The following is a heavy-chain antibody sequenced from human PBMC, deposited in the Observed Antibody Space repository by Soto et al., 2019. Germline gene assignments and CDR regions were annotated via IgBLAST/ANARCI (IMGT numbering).Heavy chain of an antibody. D-gene: IGHD2-15*01. CDR1: GGSFSGYY. CDR2: INHSGST. J-gene: IGHJ4*02. V-gene: IGHV4-34*01. CDR3: ASAATEGYCSGGSCQFFNY. Sequence: PSETMSLTSAVYGGSFSGYYWSWIRQPPGKGLEWIGEINHSGSTNYNPSLKSRVTISVDTSKNQFSLKLSSVTAADTAVYYCASAATEGYCSGGSCQFFNYWGQGTLVTVSS.